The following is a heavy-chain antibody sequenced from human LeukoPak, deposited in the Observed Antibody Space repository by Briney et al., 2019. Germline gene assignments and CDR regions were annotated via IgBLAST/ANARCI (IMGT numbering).Heavy chain of an antibody. CDR1: GFTFSSYW. CDR3: ARDGVSGYTTSWYDY. CDR2: IKQDGSER. V-gene: IGHV3-7*01. D-gene: IGHD6-13*01. J-gene: IGHJ4*02. Sequence: GGSLRLSCAASGFTFSSYWMSWVRQAPGRGLEWVANIKQDGSERYYVDSVKGRFTVSRDNAKNSLYLQMNSLRAEDTAVYSCARDGVSGYTTSWYDYWGQGTLVTVSS.